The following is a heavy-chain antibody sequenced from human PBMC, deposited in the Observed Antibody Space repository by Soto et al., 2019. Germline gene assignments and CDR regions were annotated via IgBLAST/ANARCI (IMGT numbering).Heavy chain of an antibody. Sequence: PGGSLRLSCAASGFTFSSYSMNWVRQAPGKGLEWVSSISSSSSYIYYADSVKGRFTISRDNAKNSLYLQMNSLRAEDTAVYYCATVMLHLGELSPSFDYWGQGTLVTVSS. D-gene: IGHD3-16*02. CDR2: ISSSSSYI. V-gene: IGHV3-21*01. CDR3: ATVMLHLGELSPSFDY. J-gene: IGHJ4*02. CDR1: GFTFSSYS.